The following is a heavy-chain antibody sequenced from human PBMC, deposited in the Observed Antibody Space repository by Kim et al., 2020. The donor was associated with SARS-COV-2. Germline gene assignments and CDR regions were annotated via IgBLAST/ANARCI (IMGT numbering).Heavy chain of an antibody. CDR3: AADRPGGWNSKFDY. CDR2: IVVGSGNT. V-gene: IGHV1-58*01. CDR1: GFTFTSSA. Sequence: SVKVSCKASGFTFTSSAVQWVRQARGQRLEWIGWIVVGSGNTNYAQKFQERVTITRDMSTSTAYMELSSLRSEDTAVYYCAADRPGGWNSKFDYWGQGTLVTVSS. J-gene: IGHJ4*02. D-gene: IGHD1-7*01.